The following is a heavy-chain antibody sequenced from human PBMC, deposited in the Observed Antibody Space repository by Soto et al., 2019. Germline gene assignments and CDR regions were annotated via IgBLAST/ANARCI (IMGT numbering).Heavy chain of an antibody. D-gene: IGHD3-16*01. CDR2: INPNSGGT. V-gene: IGHV1-2*02. Sequence: GASVKVSCKASGYTFTGYYMHWVRQAPGQGLEWMGWINPNSGGTNYAQKFQGRVTMTRDTSISTAYMELSRLRSDDTAVYYCARGALLRRPGGPRLDYWGQGTLVTVSS. CDR1: GYTFTGYY. CDR3: ARGALLRRPGGPRLDY. J-gene: IGHJ4*02.